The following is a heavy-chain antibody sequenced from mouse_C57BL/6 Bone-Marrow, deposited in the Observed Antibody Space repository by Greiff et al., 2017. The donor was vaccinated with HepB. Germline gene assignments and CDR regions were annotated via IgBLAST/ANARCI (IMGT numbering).Heavy chain of an antibody. CDR3: ARRNYSNYNWYFDV. CDR1: GYTFTTYP. Sequence: VKLMESGAELVKPGASVKMSCKASGYTFTTYPIEWMKQNHGKSLEWIGNFHPYNDDTKYNEKFKGKATLTVEKSSSTVYLELSRLTSDDSAVYYCARRNYSNYNWYFDVWGTGTTVTVSS. V-gene: IGHV1-47*01. D-gene: IGHD2-5*01. CDR2: FHPYNDDT. J-gene: IGHJ1*03.